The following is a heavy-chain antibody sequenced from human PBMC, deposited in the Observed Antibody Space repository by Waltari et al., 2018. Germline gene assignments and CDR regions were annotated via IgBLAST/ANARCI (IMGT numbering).Heavy chain of an antibody. CDR2: TSGSGGGT. Sequence: EVQLLESGGGLVQPGGSLRLSCEASGFTFSSHAMNWVSQVPGKGLEWVSGTSGSGGGTYYADSVKGRFTISRDNSKNTLYLQMNSLRADDTAVYYCAKGESGAPYDASDIWGQGTLVTVSS. V-gene: IGHV3-23*01. CDR1: GFTFSSHA. CDR3: AKGESGAPYDASDI. J-gene: IGHJ3*02. D-gene: IGHD3-16*01.